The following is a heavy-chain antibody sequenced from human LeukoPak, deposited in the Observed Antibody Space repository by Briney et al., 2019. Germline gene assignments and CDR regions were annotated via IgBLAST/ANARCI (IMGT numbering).Heavy chain of an antibody. CDR1: GGSISSGNYY. J-gene: IGHJ4*02. D-gene: IGHD2-2*01. CDR2: IYYSGST. V-gene: IGHV4-61*01. Sequence: PSQTLSLTCTASGGSISSGNYYWTWIRQPPGKGLEWIGYIYYSGSTNYNPSLKSRVTISVDTSKNQFSLKLSSVTAADTAVYYCARVSCSSTSCFFSEGDYFDYWGQGTLVTVSS. CDR3: ARVSCSSTSCFFSEGDYFDY.